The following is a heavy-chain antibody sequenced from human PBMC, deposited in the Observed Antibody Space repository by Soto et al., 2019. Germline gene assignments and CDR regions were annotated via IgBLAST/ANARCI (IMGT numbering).Heavy chain of an antibody. CDR3: ARHRWGSGSYSGLLDF. CDR1: GGSISTSCYF. Sequence: PSETLSLTCSVSGGSISTSCYFWGWIRHPPGKGLEWVGAVHYSGSANYRSSLQSRVTISVDTSQNQFSLRLRSVTAADTAVYYCARHRWGSGSYSGLLDFWGQGALVTVSS. V-gene: IGHV4-39*01. D-gene: IGHD3-10*01. J-gene: IGHJ4*02. CDR2: VHYSGSA.